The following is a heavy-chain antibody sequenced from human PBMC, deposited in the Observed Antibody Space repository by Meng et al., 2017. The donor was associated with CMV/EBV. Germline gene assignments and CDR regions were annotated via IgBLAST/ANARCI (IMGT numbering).Heavy chain of an antibody. CDR2: IYYSGST. CDR1: GGPISSGGYY. D-gene: IGHD2-15*01. Sequence: SETLSLTCTVSGGPISSGGYYWSWIRQHPGKGLEWIGYIYYSGSTYYNPSLKSRVTISVDTSKNQFSLKLSSVTAADTAVYYCARLSGGNWFDPWGQGTLVTDSS. CDR3: ARLSGGNWFDP. J-gene: IGHJ5*02. V-gene: IGHV4-31*03.